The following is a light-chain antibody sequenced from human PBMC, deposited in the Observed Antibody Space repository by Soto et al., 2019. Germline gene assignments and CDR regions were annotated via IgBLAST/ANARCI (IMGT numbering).Light chain of an antibody. CDR2: AAS. CDR1: QGIGSY. V-gene: IGKV1-9*01. J-gene: IGKJ4*01. CDR3: QQLNNYPLT. Sequence: DIQLTQAPSFLSASLGDRVSITCRASQGIGSYLAWYQQKPGKAPRLLIYAASTLQSGVPSRFSGSGSETEFTLTISSLQPEDFATYYCQQLNNYPLTFGGGIKVDIK.